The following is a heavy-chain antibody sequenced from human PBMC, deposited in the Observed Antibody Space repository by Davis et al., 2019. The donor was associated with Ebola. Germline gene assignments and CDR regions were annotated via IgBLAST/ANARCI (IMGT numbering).Heavy chain of an antibody. D-gene: IGHD1-20*01. V-gene: IGHV5-51*01. CDR3: ATLRRTITGMDDAFDI. J-gene: IGHJ3*02. Sequence: GESLKISCKASGYSFTSYWIGWVRQMPGKGLEWMGIIYPSDSDTKYSPSFRGQVTIPADNSITTAYLQWSALRASDTAMYYCATLRRTITGMDDAFDIWGQGTLVTVSS. CDR2: IYPSDSDT. CDR1: GYSFTSYW.